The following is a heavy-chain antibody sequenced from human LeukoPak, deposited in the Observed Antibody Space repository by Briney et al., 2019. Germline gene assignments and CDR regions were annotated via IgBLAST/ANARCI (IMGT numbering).Heavy chain of an antibody. V-gene: IGHV6-1*01. CDR1: GDTVSSNNAA. J-gene: IGHJ4*02. Sequence: PSQTLSLTCAISGDTVSSNNAAYNWLPLSPSRGLEWLGRTYYRSTWLNDYAPSVRGRITASPDTSKNQFSLQLNSVTPEDTAVYYCARDRLGMGFWGQGTPVIVSS. CDR3: ARDRLGMGF. D-gene: IGHD7-27*01. CDR2: TYYRSTWLN.